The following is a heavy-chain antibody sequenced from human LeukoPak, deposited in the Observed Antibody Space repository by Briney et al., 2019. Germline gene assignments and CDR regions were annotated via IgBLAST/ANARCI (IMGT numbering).Heavy chain of an antibody. CDR2: ISSSGTST. Sequence: GGSLRLSCAASGFTFSSYAMSWVRQAPGKGLEWVSAISSSGTSTYYADSVRGRFTISRDNSKNTLYLQVNSLRAEDTAVYYCAADSYDSSGRNDYWGQGTLVTVSS. D-gene: IGHD3-22*01. V-gene: IGHV3-23*01. CDR3: AADSYDSSGRNDY. CDR1: GFTFSSYA. J-gene: IGHJ4*02.